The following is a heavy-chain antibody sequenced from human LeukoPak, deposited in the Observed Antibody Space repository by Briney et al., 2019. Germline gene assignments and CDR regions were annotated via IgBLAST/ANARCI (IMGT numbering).Heavy chain of an antibody. CDR3: TKGPTTTIQN. CDR1: GFTFRSYV. Sequence: GGSLRLSCAASGFTFRSYVMHWVRQAPGKGLEWVAFIRSDGSNKSYGDSVKGRFTTSRDNSKNTMYLEMNSLRPEDTAVYHCTKGPTTTIQNWGQGILVTVSS. V-gene: IGHV3-30*02. D-gene: IGHD4-17*01. J-gene: IGHJ4*02. CDR2: IRSDGSNK.